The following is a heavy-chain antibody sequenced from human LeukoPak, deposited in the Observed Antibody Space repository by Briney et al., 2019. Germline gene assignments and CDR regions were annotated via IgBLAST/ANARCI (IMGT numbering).Heavy chain of an antibody. J-gene: IGHJ1*01. D-gene: IGHD3-16*01. Sequence: GGSLRLSCAASGFTFSDYYISWIRQAPGKGLEWVSCISSSGSTIYYADSVKGRFTIARDNAKNSLYLQMNSLRAEDTAVYYCARLMGSAGSPYFQHWGQGTLVTVSS. CDR3: ARLMGSAGSPYFQH. CDR2: ISSSGSTI. CDR1: GFTFSDYY. V-gene: IGHV3-11*01.